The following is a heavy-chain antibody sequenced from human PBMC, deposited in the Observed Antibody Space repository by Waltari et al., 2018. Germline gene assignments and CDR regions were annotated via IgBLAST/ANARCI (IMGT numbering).Heavy chain of an antibody. CDR3: ARASLNVRLFDWPFDY. Sequence: QVQLVQSGAEVKKPGASVKVSCKASGYTFTSYDINWVRQATGQGLEWMGWMNPNRGNTGYAQKFQGRVTITRNTSISTAYMELSSLRSEDTAVYYCARASLNVRLFDWPFDYWGQGTLVTVSS. D-gene: IGHD3-9*01. V-gene: IGHV1-8*03. J-gene: IGHJ4*02. CDR2: MNPNRGNT. CDR1: GYTFTSYD.